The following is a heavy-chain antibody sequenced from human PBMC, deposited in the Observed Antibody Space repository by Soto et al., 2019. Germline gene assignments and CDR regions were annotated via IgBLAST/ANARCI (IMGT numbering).Heavy chain of an antibody. Sequence: SVKVSCEASGFTLTNYGINPVRQATAQGLAWMGVMNPKTGVTDVTQKFQGRVTLTINTSINTADLEVSRLASEDTAGYYCARRLALAERPLAYWGHGTLVTVSS. J-gene: IGHJ4*03. CDR1: GFTLTNYG. V-gene: IGHV1-8*01. D-gene: IGHD1-1*01. CDR3: ARRLALAERPLAY. CDR2: MNPKTGVT.